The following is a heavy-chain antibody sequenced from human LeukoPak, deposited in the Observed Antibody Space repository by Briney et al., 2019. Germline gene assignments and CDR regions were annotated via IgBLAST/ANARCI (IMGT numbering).Heavy chain of an antibody. Sequence: PSQTLSLTCTVSGGSISSGGYYWGWIRQHPGKGLEWIGYIYYSGSTYYNPSLKSRVTISVDTSKNQFSLKLSSVTAADTAVYYCARESAYWGGVGWSYYYMDVWGKGTTVTVSS. J-gene: IGHJ6*03. CDR1: GGSISSGGYY. D-gene: IGHD7-27*01. V-gene: IGHV4-31*03. CDR3: ARESAYWGGVGWSYYYMDV. CDR2: IYYSGST.